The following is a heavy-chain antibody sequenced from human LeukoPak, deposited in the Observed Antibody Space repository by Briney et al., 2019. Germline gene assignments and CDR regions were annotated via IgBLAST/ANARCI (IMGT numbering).Heavy chain of an antibody. J-gene: IGHJ3*01. D-gene: IGHD3-22*01. CDR3: ARPNITSYYDSRGYDAFDV. CDR1: GYMFNAYW. Sequence: GESLKISCKGSGYMFNAYWIAWVRQLPGKGLEWMGIIYPDDSDTRYSPSFQGQVTISADKSVRTAYLQWSSLKASDTAMYYCARPNITSYYDSRGYDAFDVWGQGTMVTVSS. CDR2: IYPDDSDT. V-gene: IGHV5-51*01.